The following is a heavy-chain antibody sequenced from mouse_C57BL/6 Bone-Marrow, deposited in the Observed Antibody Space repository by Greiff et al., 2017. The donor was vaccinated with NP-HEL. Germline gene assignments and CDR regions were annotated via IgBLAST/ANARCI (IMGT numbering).Heavy chain of an antibody. V-gene: IGHV5-12*01. J-gene: IGHJ2*01. CDR1: GFTFSDYY. Sequence: EVQLVESGGGLVQPGGSLKLSCAASGFTFSDYYMYWVRQTPEKRLEWVAYISNGGGSTYYPDTVKGRFTISRDNAKNTLYLQMSRLKSEDTAMYYCARPPRLLRFDYWGQGTTLTVSS. CDR3: ARPPRLLRFDY. CDR2: ISNGGGST. D-gene: IGHD1-1*01.